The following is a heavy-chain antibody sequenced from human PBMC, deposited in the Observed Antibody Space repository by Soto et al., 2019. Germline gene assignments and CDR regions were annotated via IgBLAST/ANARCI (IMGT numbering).Heavy chain of an antibody. CDR3: ASSAAAGYYYYGMDV. D-gene: IGHD6-13*01. CDR1: GGTFSSYA. J-gene: IGHJ6*02. V-gene: IGHV1-69*13. CDR2: IIPIFGTA. Sequence: GASVKVSCKASGGTFSSYAISWVRQAPGQGLEWMGGIIPIFGTANYAQKFQGRVTITADESTSTAYMELSSLRSEDTAAYYCASSAAAGYYYYGMDVWGQGTTVTVSS.